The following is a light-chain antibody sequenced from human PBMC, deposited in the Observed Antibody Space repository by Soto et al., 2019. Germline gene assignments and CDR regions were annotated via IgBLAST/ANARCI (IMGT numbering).Light chain of an antibody. CDR1: SSDIGAHTY. Sequence: QSALTQPASVSGSPGQSITISCTGTSSDIGAHTYVSWFQQHPGKVPKVIIYNVSTRPSGISDRFSGSKSGNTASLTISGLKAEDEADYYCSSYAGGFVVFGGGTQLTVL. CDR3: SSYAGGFVV. J-gene: IGLJ2*01. CDR2: NVS. V-gene: IGLV2-14*01.